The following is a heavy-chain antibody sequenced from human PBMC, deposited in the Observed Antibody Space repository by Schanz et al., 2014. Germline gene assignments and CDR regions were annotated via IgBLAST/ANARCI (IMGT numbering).Heavy chain of an antibody. CDR2: ISSGSSDK. D-gene: IGHD4-4*01. Sequence: EVQLLESGGGLVQPGGSLRLSCAASGFSLSHYSVHWVRQAPGKGLEWVSYISSGSSDKYYGDSVKGRFTISRDNAKELVFLQMKSLRDEDTAMYYCASAIKGGLQPALAPLDVWGPGTTVTVSS. V-gene: IGHV3-48*02. CDR3: ASAIKGGLQPALAPLDV. CDR1: GFSLSHYS. J-gene: IGHJ6*02.